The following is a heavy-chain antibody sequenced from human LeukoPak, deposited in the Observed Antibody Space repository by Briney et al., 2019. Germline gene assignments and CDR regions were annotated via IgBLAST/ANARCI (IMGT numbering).Heavy chain of an antibody. D-gene: IGHD2-2*02. CDR2: IYTSGST. Sequence: SQTLSLTCTVSGGSISSGSYYWSWIRQPAGKGLGWIGRIYTSGSTNYNPSLKSRVTISVDTSKNQFSLKLSSVTAADTAVYYCARSALPAAIRYFDYWGLGTLVTVSS. V-gene: IGHV4-61*02. J-gene: IGHJ4*02. CDR1: GGSISSGSYY. CDR3: ARSALPAAIRYFDY.